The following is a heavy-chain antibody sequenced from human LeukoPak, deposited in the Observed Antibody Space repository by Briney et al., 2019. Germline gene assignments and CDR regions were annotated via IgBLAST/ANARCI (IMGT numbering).Heavy chain of an antibody. J-gene: IGHJ6*02. CDR2: IYYSGST. CDR3: ARDDYPYGMDV. CDR1: GGSISSSSYY. Sequence: SETLSLTCTVSGGSISSSSYYWGWIRQPPGKGLEWIGSIYYSGSTYYNPSLKSRVTISVDTSKNQFSLKLSSVTAADTAVYYCARDDYPYGMDVWGQGTTVTVSS. V-gene: IGHV4-39*01.